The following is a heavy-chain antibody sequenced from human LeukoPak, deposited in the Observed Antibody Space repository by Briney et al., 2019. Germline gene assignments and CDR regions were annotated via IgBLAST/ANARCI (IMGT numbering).Heavy chain of an antibody. J-gene: IGHJ4*02. Sequence: GGSLRLSCAASGFTFSSYGMHWVRQAPGKGLEWVAVISYDGSNKYYADSVKGRFTISRDNSKNTLYLQMNSLRAEDTAVYYCAKERGLTIFGVVIDGYHFDYWGQGTLVTVSS. V-gene: IGHV3-30*18. CDR2: ISYDGSNK. CDR1: GFTFSSYG. CDR3: AKERGLTIFGVVIDGYHFDY. D-gene: IGHD3-3*01.